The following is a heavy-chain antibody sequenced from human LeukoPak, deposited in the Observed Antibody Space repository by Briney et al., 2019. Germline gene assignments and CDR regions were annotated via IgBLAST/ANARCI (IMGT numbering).Heavy chain of an antibody. J-gene: IGHJ4*02. CDR3: ARETHYDSSGYHNDY. V-gene: IGHV3-72*01. Sequence: PGGSLRLSCAASGLTFSDHYMDWVRQAPGKGLEWVGRTRNKPNSYTTEYAASVKGRFTISRDDSKNSLYLQMNSLRAEDTAVYYCARETHYDSSGYHNDYWGQGTLVTVSS. CDR2: TRNKPNSYTT. CDR1: GLTFSDHY. D-gene: IGHD3-22*01.